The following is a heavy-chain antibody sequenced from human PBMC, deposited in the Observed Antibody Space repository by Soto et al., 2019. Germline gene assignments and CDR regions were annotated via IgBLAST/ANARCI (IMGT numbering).Heavy chain of an antibody. CDR3: ANLAGGSYYGSGSYYTDY. CDR1: GFTFSSYA. CDR2: ISGSGGST. V-gene: IGHV3-23*01. J-gene: IGHJ4*02. D-gene: IGHD3-10*01. Sequence: GGSLRLSCAASGFTFSSYAMSWVRQAPGKGLEWVSAISGSGGSTYYADSVKGRFTISRDNSKNTLYLQMNSLRAEDTAVYYCANLAGGSYYGSGSYYTDYWGQGTLVTVSS.